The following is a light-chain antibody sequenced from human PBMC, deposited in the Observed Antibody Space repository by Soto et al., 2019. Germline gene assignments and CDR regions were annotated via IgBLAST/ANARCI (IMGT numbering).Light chain of an antibody. CDR1: QSVSSN. V-gene: IGKV3D-15*01. Sequence: EIVMTQSPATLSVSPGERATLSCRASQSVSSNLAWYQQKPGQAPRLLIYGASTRATGIPARFRGSGSGTEFTLTISSLRSEYFAVYYCQQYNNWPPLYTFGQGTKLEIK. J-gene: IGKJ2*01. CDR2: GAS. CDR3: QQYNNWPPLYT.